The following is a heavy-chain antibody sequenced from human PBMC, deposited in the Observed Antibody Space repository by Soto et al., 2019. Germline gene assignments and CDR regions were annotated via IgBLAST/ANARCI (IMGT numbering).Heavy chain of an antibody. V-gene: IGHV4-59*01. D-gene: IGHD1-26*01. CDR3: AREKDLILGGYAFGY. CDR1: DSSMSPYY. CDR2: LLYRGTA. Sequence: QVQLQESGPRLVKPSETLSLTCSVSDSSMSPYYWTWFRQAPGKGLEWLSHLLYRGTATYNPALKGRVNISLDTSKKQVSLKLSSVIAADTAVYYCAREKDLILGGYAFGYWGPGTLVTVSS. J-gene: IGHJ3*01.